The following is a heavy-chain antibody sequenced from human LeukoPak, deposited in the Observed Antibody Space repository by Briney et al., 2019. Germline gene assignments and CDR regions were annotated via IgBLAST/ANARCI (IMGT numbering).Heavy chain of an antibody. D-gene: IGHD6-13*01. V-gene: IGHV3-23*01. CDR1: GFTFSSNA. J-gene: IGHJ4*02. CDR3: AKTGTPWYFFDY. Sequence: GGSLRLSCAASGFTFSSNAMSWVRQAPGKGLEWVSAISNGGGSTYYADSVKGRFTISRDDSKNTLYLQMNSLRAEDTAVYYCAKTGTPWYFFDYWGQGTLVTVSS. CDR2: ISNGGGST.